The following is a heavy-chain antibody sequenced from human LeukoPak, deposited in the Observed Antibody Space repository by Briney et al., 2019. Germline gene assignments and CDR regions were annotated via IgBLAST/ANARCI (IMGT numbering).Heavy chain of an antibody. Sequence: SQTLSLTCTVSGGSISSGDYYWSWIRQPPGKGLEWIGYIYYSGSTYYNPSLKSRVTISVDTSKNQFSLKLSSVTAADTAVYYCARVPPEYDFWSGLPDYWGQGTLDTVSS. J-gene: IGHJ4*02. CDR2: IYYSGST. CDR1: GGSISSGDYY. CDR3: ARVPPEYDFWSGLPDY. V-gene: IGHV4-30-4*08. D-gene: IGHD3-3*01.